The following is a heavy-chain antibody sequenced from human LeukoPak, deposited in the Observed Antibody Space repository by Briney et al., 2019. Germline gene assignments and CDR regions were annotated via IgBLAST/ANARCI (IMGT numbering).Heavy chain of an antibody. J-gene: IGHJ4*02. V-gene: IGHV3-7*01. CDR3: AREVGVVVIASFDY. CDR1: GFTFSSYW. Sequence: GGSLRLSCAASGFTFSSYWMSWVRQAPGKGLEWVANIKQDGSEKYYVDSVKGRFTISRDNAKNSLYLQMNSLRAEDTAVYNCAREVGVVVIASFDYWGQGTLVTVSS. CDR2: IKQDGSEK. D-gene: IGHD2-21*01.